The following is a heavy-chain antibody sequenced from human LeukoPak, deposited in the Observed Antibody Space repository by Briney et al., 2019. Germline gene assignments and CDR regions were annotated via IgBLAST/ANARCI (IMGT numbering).Heavy chain of an antibody. V-gene: IGHV1-69*13. CDR1: GGTFSSYA. J-gene: IGHJ4*02. D-gene: IGHD5-18*01. Sequence: SVKVSCKASGGTFSSYAISWVRQAPGQGLEWMGGIIPIFGTANYAQKFQGRVTITADESTSTAYMELSSLRSEDTAVYYCARVGYSYGTTYHYWGQGTLVTVSS. CDR2: IIPIFGTA. CDR3: ARVGYSYGTTYHY.